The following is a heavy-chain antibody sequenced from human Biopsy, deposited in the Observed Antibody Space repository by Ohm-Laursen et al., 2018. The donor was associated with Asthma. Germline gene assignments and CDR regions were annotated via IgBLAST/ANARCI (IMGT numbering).Heavy chain of an antibody. J-gene: IGHJ6*02. CDR1: GFTFSSYA. Sequence: SLRLSCTASGFTFSSYAMHWVRQAPGKGLEWVAVISYDGSNKYYADSVKGRFTISRDNAKNSLYLQMNSLRDEDTAVYYCARDFLFQHGSSWYYYYYGMDVWGQGTTVTVSS. CDR3: ARDFLFQHGSSWYYYYYGMDV. V-gene: IGHV3-30-3*01. CDR2: ISYDGSNK. D-gene: IGHD6-13*01.